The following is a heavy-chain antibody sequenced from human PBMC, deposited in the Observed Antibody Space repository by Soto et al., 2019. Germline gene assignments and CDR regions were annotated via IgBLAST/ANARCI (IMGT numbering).Heavy chain of an antibody. Sequence: SETLSLTCTVSGDSISSCYWSWIRQPVGKGLEWIGLIYTSGSTNYNPSLKSRVTMSVDTSKNQFSLKLSSVTAADTAVYYCKHGGYDYVDYWGQGTLVTAPS. J-gene: IGHJ4*02. CDR3: KHGGYDYVDY. CDR1: GDSISSCY. CDR2: IYTSGST. V-gene: IGHV4-4*07. D-gene: IGHD5-12*01.